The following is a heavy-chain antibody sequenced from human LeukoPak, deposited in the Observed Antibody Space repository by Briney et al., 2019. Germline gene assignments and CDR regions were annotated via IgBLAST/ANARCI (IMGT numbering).Heavy chain of an antibody. D-gene: IGHD3-22*01. J-gene: IGHJ4*02. CDR1: GFTFSSYG. V-gene: IGHV3-30*03. CDR3: ARDADSSGYYYWGNYFDY. CDR2: ISYDGSNK. Sequence: PGGSLRLSCAASGFTFSSYGMHWVRQAPGKGLEWVAVISYDGSNKYYADSVKGRFTISRDNAKNSLYLQMNSLRAEDTAVYYCARDADSSGYYYWGNYFDYWGQGTLVTVSS.